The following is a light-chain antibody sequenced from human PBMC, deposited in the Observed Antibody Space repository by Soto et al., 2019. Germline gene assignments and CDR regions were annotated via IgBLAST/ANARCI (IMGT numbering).Light chain of an antibody. V-gene: IGKV3-20*01. CDR2: GAS. CDR3: QQYGSSGT. Sequence: EVVMTQSPATRSGSPGGGVTLSCRASQGIGDTLAWYQHKPGQAPRLLIYGASNRATGIPDRFSGSGSGTDFTLTISRLEPEAFPVYYSQQYGSSGTFGQGTKVDNK. CDR1: QGIGDT. J-gene: IGKJ1*01.